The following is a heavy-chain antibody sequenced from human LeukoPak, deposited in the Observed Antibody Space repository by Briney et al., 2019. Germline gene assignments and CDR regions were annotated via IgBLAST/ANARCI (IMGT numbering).Heavy chain of an antibody. CDR3: TRGPIQLWLYHGMDV. CDR2: IRSKTYGGTT. D-gene: IGHD5-18*01. V-gene: IGHV3-49*04. CDR1: GFTFGDHA. Sequence: GGSLRLSCTVSGFTFGDHAMSWVRQAPGKGLEWVGFIRSKTYGGTTEYAASVKGRFIISRDDSTSIAYLQMNSLKTEDTAVYYCTRGPIQLWLYHGMDVWGQGTTVTVSS. J-gene: IGHJ6*02.